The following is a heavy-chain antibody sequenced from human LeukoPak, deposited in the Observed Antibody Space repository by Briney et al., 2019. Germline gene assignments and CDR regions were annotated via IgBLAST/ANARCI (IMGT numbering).Heavy chain of an antibody. J-gene: IGHJ4*02. CDR2: IKQDGSEK. Sequence: GGSLRLSCAASGFTFSSYWMSWVRQAPGKGLEWVANIKQDGSEKYYVDSVKGRFTISRDNAKNSLYLQMNRLRAEDTAVYYCARAPTVLVGYCSSASCQADYWSQGTLVTVSS. V-gene: IGHV3-7*01. D-gene: IGHD2-2*01. CDR1: GFTFSSYW. CDR3: ARAPTVLVGYCSSASCQADY.